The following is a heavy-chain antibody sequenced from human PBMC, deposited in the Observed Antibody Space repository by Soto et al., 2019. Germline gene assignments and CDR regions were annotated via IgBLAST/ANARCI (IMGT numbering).Heavy chain of an antibody. CDR3: ARDQVGDGDYVGEGDDAFDI. J-gene: IGHJ3*02. CDR1: GGSISSYY. Sequence: SETLSLTGTVPGGSISSYYWSWIRQPPGKGLEWIGYIYYSGSTNYNPSLKSRVTISVDTSKNQFSLKLSSVTAADTAVYYCARDQVGDGDYVGEGDDAFDIWGQGTMVTVSS. CDR2: IYYSGST. V-gene: IGHV4-59*01. D-gene: IGHD4-17*01.